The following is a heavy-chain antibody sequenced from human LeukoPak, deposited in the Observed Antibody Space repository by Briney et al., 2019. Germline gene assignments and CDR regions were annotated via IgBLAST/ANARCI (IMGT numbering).Heavy chain of an antibody. J-gene: IGHJ3*02. CDR2: IWYDGSNK. CDR3: AREITVIVYFAGAFDI. D-gene: IGHD3-22*01. Sequence: GRSLRLSCAASGFTFSSYGMHWVRQAPGKGLEWVAVIWYDGSNKYYADSVKGRFTISRDNSKNTLYLQMNSLRAEDTAVYYCAREITVIVYFAGAFDIWGQGTMVTVSS. V-gene: IGHV3-33*01. CDR1: GFTFSSYG.